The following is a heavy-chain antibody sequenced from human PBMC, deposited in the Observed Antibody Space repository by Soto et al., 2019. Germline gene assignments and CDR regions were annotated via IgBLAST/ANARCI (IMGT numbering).Heavy chain of an antibody. D-gene: IGHD3-22*01. CDR2: ISGSGGST. Sequence: GGSLRLSCAASGFTFSSYAMSWVRQAPGKGLEWVSAISGSGGSTYYADSVKGRFTISRDNSKNTLYLQMNSLRAEDTAVYYCAKEGTFQNYYDSSGYGGYYFDYWGQGTLVTVSS. CDR1: GFTFSSYA. J-gene: IGHJ4*02. V-gene: IGHV3-23*01. CDR3: AKEGTFQNYYDSSGYGGYYFDY.